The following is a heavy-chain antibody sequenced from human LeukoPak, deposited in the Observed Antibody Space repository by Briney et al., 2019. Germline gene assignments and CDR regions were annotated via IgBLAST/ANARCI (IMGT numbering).Heavy chain of an antibody. V-gene: IGHV4-34*01. J-gene: IGHJ5*02. CDR3: ARVDRKAVGH. D-gene: IGHD2-15*01. CDR2: INHSRST. CDR1: GGSFSGYY. Sequence: SETLSLTCAVYGGSFSGYYWSWIRQPPGKGLEWIGEINHSRSTNYNPSLKSRVTISVDTSKNQFSLKLSSVTAADTAVYYCARVDRKAVGHWGQGTLVTVSS.